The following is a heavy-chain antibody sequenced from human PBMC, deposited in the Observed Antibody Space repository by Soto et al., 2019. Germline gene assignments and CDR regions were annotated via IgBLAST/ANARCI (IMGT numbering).Heavy chain of an antibody. CDR2: FYYDGTT. CDR3: ARRHDILTGSDSFDV. CDR1: GGSISSEGYY. V-gene: IGHV4-31*03. J-gene: IGHJ3*01. Sequence: QVQLQESGPGLVKPSQTLSLTCSLSGGSISSEGYYWTWIRQHPGRGLEWIGDFYYDGTTSYSPSLKSRLTILIDTSNNHFYLRLTSVTAADTAVYYCARRHDILTGSDSFDVWGRGTMVNVSS. D-gene: IGHD3-9*01.